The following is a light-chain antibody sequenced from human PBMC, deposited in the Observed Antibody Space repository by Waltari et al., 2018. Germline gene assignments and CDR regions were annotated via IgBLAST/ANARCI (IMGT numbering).Light chain of an antibody. CDR2: EVS. CDR1: SSDVGSYNI. V-gene: IGLV2-23*02. CDR3: CSYAGSSTVV. Sequence: QSALTQPASVSGSPGQSITISCTGTSSDVGSYNIVSWYQQHPGKAPKLMIYEVSKRPSGVSNRFSGSKSGNTASLTISGLLAEDEADYYCCSYAGSSTVVFGGGTKLTVL. J-gene: IGLJ2*01.